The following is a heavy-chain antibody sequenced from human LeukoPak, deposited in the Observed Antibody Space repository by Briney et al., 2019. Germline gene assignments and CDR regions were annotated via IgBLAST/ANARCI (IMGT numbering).Heavy chain of an antibody. J-gene: IGHJ4*02. V-gene: IGHV4-34*01. CDR2: INHSGST. Sequence: SETLSLTCAVYGGSFSGYYWSWIRQPPGKGLEWIGEINHSGSTNYNPSLKSRVTISVDTSKNQFSLKLSSVTAADTAVYYCARHGGDPTFDYWGQGTLVTVSS. CDR3: ARHGGDPTFDY. CDR1: GGSFSGYY. D-gene: IGHD3-16*01.